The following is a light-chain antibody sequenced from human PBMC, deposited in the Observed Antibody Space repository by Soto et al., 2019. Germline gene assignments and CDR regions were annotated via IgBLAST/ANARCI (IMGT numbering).Light chain of an antibody. Sequence: EIVMTQSPGTLSVSPGERATLSCRASQSVRSNLDWYQQKPGQAPRLLIYDASTRATGIPARFSGSGSGTEFTLTISSLQSEDFAVYYCQQYNNWPRTFGQGTRWIS. CDR1: QSVRSN. CDR2: DAS. CDR3: QQYNNWPRT. V-gene: IGKV3-15*01. J-gene: IGKJ1*01.